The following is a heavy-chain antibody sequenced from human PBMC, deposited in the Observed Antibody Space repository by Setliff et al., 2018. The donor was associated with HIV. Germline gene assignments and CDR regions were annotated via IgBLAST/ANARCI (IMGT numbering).Heavy chain of an antibody. D-gene: IGHD6-13*01. V-gene: IGHV4-39*01. CDR3: ARHGDPPGTSWIFYYYYMDL. J-gene: IGHJ6*03. CDR2: IYNSGSS. CDR1: GASISSSNSY. Sequence: PSETLSLTCTVYGASISSSNSYWAWIRQPPGKRLEWLASIYNSGSSSYNPSLSSRLTVSVDTSKNQVSLRLNSVTAADTGVYYCARHGDPPGTSWIFYYYYMDLWGAGTTVTVSS.